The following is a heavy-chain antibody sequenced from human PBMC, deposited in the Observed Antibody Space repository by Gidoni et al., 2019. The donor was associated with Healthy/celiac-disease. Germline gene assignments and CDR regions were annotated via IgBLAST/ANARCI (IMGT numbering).Heavy chain of an antibody. D-gene: IGHD3-22*01. CDR2: ISAYNGNT. J-gene: IGHJ4*02. CDR1: GYTFTSYG. CDR3: ARVSVYYYDSSGYPSDGPFFDY. V-gene: IGHV1-18*01. Sequence: QVQLVQSGAEVKKPGASVKVSCKASGYTFTSYGISWFRQAPGQGLEWMGWISAYNGNTNYAQKLQGRVTMTTDTSTSTAYMELRSLRSDDTAVYYCARVSVYYYDSSGYPSDGPFFDYWGQGTLVTVSS.